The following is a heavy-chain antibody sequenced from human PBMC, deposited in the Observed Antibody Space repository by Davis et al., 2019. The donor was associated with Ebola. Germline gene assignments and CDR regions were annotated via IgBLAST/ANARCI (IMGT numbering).Heavy chain of an antibody. CDR2: INPSGGST. CDR3: ARDRGIAAAGTILYYYYYGMDV. J-gene: IGHJ6*04. Sequence: AASVKVPCKASGYTFTSYYMHWVRQAPGQGLEWMGIINPSGGSTSYAQKFQGRVTMTRDTSTSTVYMELSSLRSEDTAVYYCARDRGIAAAGTILYYYYYGMDVWGKGTTVTVSS. V-gene: IGHV1-46*01. CDR1: GYTFTSYY. D-gene: IGHD6-13*01.